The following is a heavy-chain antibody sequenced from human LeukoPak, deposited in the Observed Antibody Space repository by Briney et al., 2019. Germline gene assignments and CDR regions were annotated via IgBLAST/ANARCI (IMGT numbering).Heavy chain of an antibody. D-gene: IGHD3-3*01. Sequence: GGSLRLSCAASGFTFSSYAMSWVRQAPGKGLEWVSAISGSGGSTYYADSVKGRFTISRNTSKNTLYLQMNSLRAEDTAVYYCAKEGYDVWGGYHSHSPFYPWGQGTLVTVSS. CDR1: GFTFSSYA. CDR2: ISGSGGST. V-gene: IGHV3-23*01. J-gene: IGHJ5*02. CDR3: AKEGYDVWGGYHSHSPFYP.